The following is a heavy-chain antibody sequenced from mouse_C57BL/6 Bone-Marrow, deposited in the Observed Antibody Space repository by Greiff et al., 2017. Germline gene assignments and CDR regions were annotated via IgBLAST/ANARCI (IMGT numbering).Heavy chain of an antibody. Sequence: EVQLVESGPGLVKPSQSLSLTCSVTGYSITSGYYWNWIRQFPGNKLEWMGYISYDGSNNYNPSLKNRISITRDTSKNQFFLKLNSVTTEDTATYYCASTTTPYYFDYWGQGTTLTVSS. J-gene: IGHJ2*01. V-gene: IGHV3-6*01. CDR2: ISYDGSN. CDR1: GYSITSGYY. D-gene: IGHD1-1*01. CDR3: ASTTTPYYFDY.